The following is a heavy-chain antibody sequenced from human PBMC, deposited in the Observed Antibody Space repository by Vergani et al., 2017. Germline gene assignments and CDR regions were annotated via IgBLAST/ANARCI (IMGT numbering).Heavy chain of an antibody. CDR2: IYYSGST. V-gene: IGHV4-39*01. Sequence: QVQLQESGPGLVKPSQTLSLTCTVSGGSISSGSYYWGWIRQPPGKGLEWIGSIYYSGSTYYNPSLKSRVTISVDTSKNQFSLKLSSVTAANPAVYYCAIHYRGEQLSDWFDPWGQGTLVTVSS. CDR1: GGSISSGSYY. D-gene: IGHD6-6*01. CDR3: AIHYRGEQLSDWFDP. J-gene: IGHJ5*02.